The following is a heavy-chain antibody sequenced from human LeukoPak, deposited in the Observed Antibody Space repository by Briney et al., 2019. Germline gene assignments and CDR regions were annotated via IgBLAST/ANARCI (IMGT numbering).Heavy chain of an antibody. CDR3: ARWRRGYCSSTSCYGSFWFDP. CDR1: GGSISSYY. CDR2: IYYSGST. V-gene: IGHV4-59*12. D-gene: IGHD2-2*01. J-gene: IGHJ5*02. Sequence: PSETLSPTCTVSGGSISSYYWSWIRQPPGKGLEWIGYIYYSGSTNYNPSLKSRVTISVDTSKNQFSLKLSSVTAADTAVYYCARWRRGYCSSTSCYGSFWFDPWGQGTLVTVSS.